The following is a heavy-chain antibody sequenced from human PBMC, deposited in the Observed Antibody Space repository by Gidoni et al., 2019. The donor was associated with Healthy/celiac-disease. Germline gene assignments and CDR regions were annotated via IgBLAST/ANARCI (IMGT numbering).Heavy chain of an antibody. Sequence: EASGRGLVKALGCMRVACADTGVTCGDYYMNWNRQAQGKGLDWVSYISIIGSTIYYADSVMGRFSISRDNAKNSLYLQMNGLRAEDTAVYYCAREGHPGGDYHLDYWGQGTLVTVSS. J-gene: IGHJ4*02. V-gene: IGHV3-11*01. CDR3: AREGHPGGDYHLDY. CDR1: GVTCGDYY. CDR2: ISIIGSTI. D-gene: IGHD4-17*01.